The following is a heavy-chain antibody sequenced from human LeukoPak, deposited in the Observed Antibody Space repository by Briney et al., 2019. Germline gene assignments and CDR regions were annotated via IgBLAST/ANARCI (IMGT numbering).Heavy chain of an antibody. CDR2: IRYDGSNK. CDR1: GFTFSSYG. V-gene: IGHV3-30*02. Sequence: GGSLRLSCAASGFTFSSYGMHWVRQAPGKGLEWVAFIRYDGSNKYYADSVKGRFTISRDNSKNTLYLQMNSLRAEDTAVYYCAKDQITMVRGVKPYFDYWGQGTLVTVSS. J-gene: IGHJ4*02. CDR3: AKDQITMVRGVKPYFDY. D-gene: IGHD3-10*01.